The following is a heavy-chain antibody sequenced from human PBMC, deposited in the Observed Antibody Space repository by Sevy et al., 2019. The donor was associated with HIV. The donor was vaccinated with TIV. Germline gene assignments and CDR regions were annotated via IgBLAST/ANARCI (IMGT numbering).Heavy chain of an antibody. D-gene: IGHD1-26*01. CDR2: ISAYNGNT. Sequence: ASVKVSCKASGYTFTSYGISWVRQAPGQGLEWMGWISAYNGNTNYAQKLQGRVTMTTDTSTSTAYMELRSLRSDDTAVYYCARGTPWEQLGAPVDYWGQGTLVTVSS. CDR1: GYTFTSYG. J-gene: IGHJ4*02. CDR3: ARGTPWEQLGAPVDY. V-gene: IGHV1-18*04.